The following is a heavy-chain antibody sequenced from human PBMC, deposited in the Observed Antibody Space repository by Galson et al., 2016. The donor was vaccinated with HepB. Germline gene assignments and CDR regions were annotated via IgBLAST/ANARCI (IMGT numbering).Heavy chain of an antibody. CDR3: VQGSTAPAV. D-gene: IGHD1-26*01. Sequence: SLRLSCAASGFTFKNYGMTWVRQAPGTGLEVVSSISRSGDSTDYADSVTGRFTISRDNSKNTLSLQMNSLRAEDTAVYYCVQGSTAPAVGGKGTTVTVSS. V-gene: IGHV3-23*01. J-gene: IGHJ6*04. CDR2: ISRSGDST. CDR1: GFTFKNYG.